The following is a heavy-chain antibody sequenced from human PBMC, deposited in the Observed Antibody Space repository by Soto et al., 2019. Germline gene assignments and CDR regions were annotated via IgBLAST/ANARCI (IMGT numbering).Heavy chain of an antibody. D-gene: IGHD3-3*01. CDR3: ARTPPMSYDFWSGYYGTEYYYSYMDV. CDR2: ISAYNGNT. V-gene: IGHV1-18*01. J-gene: IGHJ6*03. Sequence: ASVKVSCKASGYTFTSYGISWVRQAPGQGLEWMGWISAYNGNTNYAQKLQGRVTMTTDTSTSTAYMELRSLRSDDTAVYYCARTPPMSYDFWSGYYGTEYYYSYMDVCGKGTTVTVSS. CDR1: GYTFTSYG.